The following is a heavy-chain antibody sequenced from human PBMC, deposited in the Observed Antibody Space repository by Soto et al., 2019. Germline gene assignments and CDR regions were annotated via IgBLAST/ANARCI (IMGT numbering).Heavy chain of an antibody. CDR1: GGSISSGGYS. Sequence: PSETLSLTCAVSGGSISSGGYSWSWIRQPPGKGLEWIGYIYHSGSTYYNTSLKSRVTISVDRSKNQFSLKLSSVTAADTAVYYGARAGGGYYDSSGYYPGPTNWFDPWGQGTLVTVSS. CDR3: ARAGGGYYDSSGYYPGPTNWFDP. V-gene: IGHV4-30-2*01. CDR2: IYHSGST. J-gene: IGHJ5*02. D-gene: IGHD3-22*01.